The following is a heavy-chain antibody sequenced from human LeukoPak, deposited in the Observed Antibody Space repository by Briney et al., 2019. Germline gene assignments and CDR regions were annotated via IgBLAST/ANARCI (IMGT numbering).Heavy chain of an antibody. CDR2: IYTSGST. CDR1: GGSISSYY. Sequence: SETLSLTCTVSGGSISSYYWSWIRQPAGKGLEWIGRIYTSGSTNYNPSLKSRVTMSVDTSKNQFSLKLSSVTAADTAVYYCARVAVAYCGGDCYSHWFDPWGQGTLITVSS. D-gene: IGHD2-21*02. J-gene: IGHJ5*02. V-gene: IGHV4-4*07. CDR3: ARVAVAYCGGDCYSHWFDP.